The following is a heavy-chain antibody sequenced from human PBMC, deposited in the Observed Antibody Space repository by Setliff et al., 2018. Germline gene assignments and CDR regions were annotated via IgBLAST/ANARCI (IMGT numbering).Heavy chain of an antibody. Sequence: GASVKVSCKASGYTFTSCDINWVRQATGQGLEWMGWMNPNSGNTGYAQKFQGRVTMTRNTSISTAYMELSSLRSEDTAVYYCARLYYDYVWGSYRLYYYYGMDVWGQGTTVTVSS. J-gene: IGHJ6*02. D-gene: IGHD3-16*02. V-gene: IGHV1-8*02. CDR1: GYTFTSCD. CDR3: ARLYYDYVWGSYRLYYYYGMDV. CDR2: MNPNSGNT.